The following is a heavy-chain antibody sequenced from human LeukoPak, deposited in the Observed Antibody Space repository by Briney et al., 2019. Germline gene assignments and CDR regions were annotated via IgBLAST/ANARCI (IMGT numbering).Heavy chain of an antibody. CDR3: AKINSGWYRGTKYYFDY. CDR2: ISGSGGST. J-gene: IGHJ4*02. D-gene: IGHD6-19*01. CDR1: GFTFSSYA. V-gene: IGHV3-23*01. Sequence: GGSLRLSCAASGFTFSSYAMSWVRQAPGKGLEWVSAISGSGGSTYYADSVKGRFTISRDNSKNRLYLQMNSLRAEDTAVYCCAKINSGWYRGTKYYFDYWGQGTLVTVSS.